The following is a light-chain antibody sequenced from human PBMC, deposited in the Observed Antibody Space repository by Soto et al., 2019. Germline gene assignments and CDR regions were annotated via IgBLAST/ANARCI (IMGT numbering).Light chain of an antibody. V-gene: IGLV1-40*01. J-gene: IGLJ1*01. Sequence: QSVLTQPPSVSGAPGQRVTISCTGSSSNIGAGYDVNWYQQLPGTAPKLLVYAKNDRPSGVPDRFSGSKSGTSASLAITGLQVGDEADYYCQSFDSSQSPSEVFGTGTKLTVL. CDR1: SSNIGAGYD. CDR2: AKN. CDR3: QSFDSSQSPSEV.